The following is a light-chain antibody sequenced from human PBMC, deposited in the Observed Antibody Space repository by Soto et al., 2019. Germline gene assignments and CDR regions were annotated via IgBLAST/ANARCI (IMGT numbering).Light chain of an antibody. CDR1: QDIRNY. CDR3: QQYDCYTLP. Sequence: RTIPSPSKQSSSVGHLVTITSRASQDIRNYLAWFQQIPGKAPKALIYGASTLQSGVPSKFSGSGSGTDFTLTISSLPPEDFAPYYRQQYDCYTLPVGGGGKV. CDR2: GAS. V-gene: IGKV1-16*02. J-gene: IGKJ4*01.